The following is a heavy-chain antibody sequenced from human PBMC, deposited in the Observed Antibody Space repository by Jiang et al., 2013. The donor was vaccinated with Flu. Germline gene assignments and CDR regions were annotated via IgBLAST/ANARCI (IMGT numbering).Heavy chain of an antibody. V-gene: IGHV3-48*01. D-gene: IGHD6-19*01. Sequence: VQLLESGGGLVQPGGSLRLSCAASGFTFSGYSMNWVRQAPGKGLEWVSYISSSSSTIYYADSVKGRFTISRGNAKNSLYLQMNSLRAEDTAVYYCARASLSPSSGWPLDYWGQGTLVTVSS. CDR1: GFTFSGYS. CDR3: ARASLSPSSGWPLDY. CDR2: ISSSSSTI. J-gene: IGHJ4*02.